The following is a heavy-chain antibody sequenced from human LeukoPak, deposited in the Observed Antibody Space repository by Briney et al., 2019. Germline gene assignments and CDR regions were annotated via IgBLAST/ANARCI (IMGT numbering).Heavy chain of an antibody. V-gene: IGHV6-1*01. Sequence: SQTLSLTCNISGDSVSSHTAAWNCTRQSPSRGLEWLGRTYYRSTWSTEYAVSVQSRITINPDTSRNHFSLQLSSVTPEDTAVYYCARDRGGFDSWCQGTLVTVSS. D-gene: IGHD3-10*01. J-gene: IGHJ5*01. CDR1: GDSVSSHTAA. CDR3: ARDRGGFDS. CDR2: TYYRSTWST.